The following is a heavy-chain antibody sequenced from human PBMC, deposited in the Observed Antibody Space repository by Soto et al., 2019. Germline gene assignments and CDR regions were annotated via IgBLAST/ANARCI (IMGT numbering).Heavy chain of an antibody. V-gene: IGHV4-30-4*01. CDR3: ARGPSGDKVDY. CDR2: IYNGGST. Sequence: QVQLQESGPGLVQPSQTLSLTCTVSGDSISSGDYCWSWIRQPPDKGLEWIGQIYNGGSTYHNPSLKSRITISVDTSKTQVSLNLSSVTAADTAVYYCARGPSGDKVDYWGQGTLVTVSS. D-gene: IGHD7-27*01. CDR1: GDSISSGDYC. J-gene: IGHJ4*02.